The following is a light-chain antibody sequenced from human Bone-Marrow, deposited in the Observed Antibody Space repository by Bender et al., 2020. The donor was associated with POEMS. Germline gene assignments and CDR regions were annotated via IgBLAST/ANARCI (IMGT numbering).Light chain of an antibody. Sequence: QSVLTQPPSVSGAPGQRVIISCTGSSSNIGAGYDVHWYQQLPGTAPKLLIYGDDRRPSGVPNRFSASKSGSSASLAISGLQSEDAADYYCSTWDDRLNAWLFGGGTKLTVL. CDR3: STWDDRLNAWL. CDR2: GDD. V-gene: IGLV1-50*01. CDR1: SSNIGAGYD. J-gene: IGLJ3*02.